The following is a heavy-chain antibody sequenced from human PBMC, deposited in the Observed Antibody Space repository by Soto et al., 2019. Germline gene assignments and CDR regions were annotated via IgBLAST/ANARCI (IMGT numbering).Heavy chain of an antibody. CDR2: IWYDGSKK. D-gene: IGHD6-13*01. CDR3: AVWYTSNWCFDY. CDR1: GFTFSSYG. Sequence: GGSLRLSCAASGFTFSSYGMHWVRQAPGKGLEWVAVIWYDGSKKYYAESVKGRFTISRDNSKNTLFLQMNSLGADDTAVYYCAVWYTSNWCFDYWGQGTPVTVSS. V-gene: IGHV3-33*08. J-gene: IGHJ4*02.